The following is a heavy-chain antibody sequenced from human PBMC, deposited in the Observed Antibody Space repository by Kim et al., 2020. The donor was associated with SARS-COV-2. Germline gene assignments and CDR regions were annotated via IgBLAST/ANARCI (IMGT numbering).Heavy chain of an antibody. CDR1: GGSIGSSSHY. CDR2: ISYSGTT. J-gene: IGHJ6*02. V-gene: IGHV4-39*01. Sequence: SETLSLTCTVSGGSIGSSSHYWGWVRQPPGKGLEWIGSISYSGTTHYNPSLKGRVSISADTSKSQFSLNLSSVTAADTAVYYCATPQPLTGSLSVDVWGHGTTVIVSS. D-gene: IGHD3-9*01. CDR3: ATPQPLTGSLSVDV.